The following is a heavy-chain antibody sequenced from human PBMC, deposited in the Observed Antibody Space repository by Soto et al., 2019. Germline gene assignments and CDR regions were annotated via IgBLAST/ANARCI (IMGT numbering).Heavy chain of an antibody. D-gene: IGHD2-21*02. CDR3: AKTDSGGRCSGVCYTDY. V-gene: IGHV3-11*01. CDR1: GFTFIDYY. Sequence: GGSLRLSCAASGFTFIDYYMSWILQAPWKGLEWVSYISSSGSTIYYADSVKGRFTISRDNAKNSLYLQMNSLRAEDTAVYYCAKTDSGGRCSGVCYTDYWAQGTLVTVSS. CDR2: ISSSGSTI. J-gene: IGHJ4*02.